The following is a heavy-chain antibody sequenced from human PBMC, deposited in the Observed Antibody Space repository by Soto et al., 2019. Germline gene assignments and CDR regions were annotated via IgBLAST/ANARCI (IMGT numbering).Heavy chain of an antibody. D-gene: IGHD2-2*01. J-gene: IGHJ3*02. CDR2: IYYSGST. CDR1: GGSISSGGYY. Sequence: SETLSLTCTVSGGSISSGGYYWSWIRQHPGKGLEWIGYIYYSGSTYYNPSLKSRVTIPVDTSKNQFSLKLSSVTAADTAVYYCASGGVDVYCSSTSCNDVLDIWGQGTMVTVSS. V-gene: IGHV4-31*03. CDR3: ASGGVDVYCSSTSCNDVLDI.